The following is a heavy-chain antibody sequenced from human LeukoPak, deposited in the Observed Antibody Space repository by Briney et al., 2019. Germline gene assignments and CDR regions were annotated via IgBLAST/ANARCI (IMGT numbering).Heavy chain of an antibody. CDR3: ASRNYYLYH. Sequence: PGGSLRLSCTASGFSFSTYTMTWVRQAPGKGLEWVSGITDSGKPCYADSVKGRFTISRDNSKSTLYLQINSLRAEDTAVYYCASRNYYLYHWGQGALVTGSS. D-gene: IGHD3-10*01. CDR1: GFSFSTYT. V-gene: IGHV3-23*01. J-gene: IGHJ1*01. CDR2: ITDSGKP.